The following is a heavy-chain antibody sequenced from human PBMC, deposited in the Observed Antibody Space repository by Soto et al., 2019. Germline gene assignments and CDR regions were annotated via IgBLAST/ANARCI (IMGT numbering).Heavy chain of an antibody. CDR1: GGSISSGGYS. Sequence: LSLTCAVSGGSISSGGYSWSWIRQPPGKGLEWIGYIYHSGSTYYNPSLKSRVTISVDRSKNQFSLKLSSVTAADTAVYYCARVHHCGGDCYPFDYWGQGTLVTVSS. CDR3: ARVHHCGGDCYPFDY. CDR2: IYHSGST. D-gene: IGHD2-21*02. V-gene: IGHV4-30-2*01. J-gene: IGHJ4*02.